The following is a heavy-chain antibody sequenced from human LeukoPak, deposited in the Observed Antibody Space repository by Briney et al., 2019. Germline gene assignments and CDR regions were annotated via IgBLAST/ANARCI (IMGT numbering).Heavy chain of an antibody. Sequence: GGSLRLSCVASGFTFSSYAMHWVRQAPGKGLEWVAVISYDASNKYYADSVKSRFTISRDNYKDTLYLQMNSLRAEDTAVYYCARDSTMLRGVYDYWGQGTLVTVSS. D-gene: IGHD3-10*01. CDR2: ISYDASNK. J-gene: IGHJ4*02. CDR1: GFTFSSYA. V-gene: IGHV3-30*04. CDR3: ARDSTMLRGVYDY.